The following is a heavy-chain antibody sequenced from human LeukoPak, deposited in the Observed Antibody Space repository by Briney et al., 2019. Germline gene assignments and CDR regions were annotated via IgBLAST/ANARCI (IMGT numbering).Heavy chain of an antibody. D-gene: IGHD6-19*01. CDR1: GYTFTGYY. J-gene: IGHJ4*02. Sequence: GASVKVSCKASGYTFTGYYMHWVRQAPGQGLEWMGCINPNSGGTNYAQKFQGRVTMTRNTSISTAYMELSSLRSEDTAVYYCARGSSGWYQHLGYWGQGTLVTVSS. CDR3: ARGSSGWYQHLGY. CDR2: INPNSGGT. V-gene: IGHV1-2*02.